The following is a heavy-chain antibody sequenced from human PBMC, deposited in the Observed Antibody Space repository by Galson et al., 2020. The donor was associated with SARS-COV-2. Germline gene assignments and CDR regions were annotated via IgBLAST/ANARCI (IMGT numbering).Heavy chain of an antibody. CDR2: IIPMFEIP. D-gene: IGHD3-22*01. Sequence: SVKVSCKASGGAFNTYGIAWVRQAPGQGLEWMGRIIPMFEIPNYARKFQGRVTITADESTTTVYMEVTSLRSEDTAVYYCARGAGHYYDGTGLSDAFDVWGQGTMVVVSS. V-gene: IGHV1-69*13. J-gene: IGHJ3*01. CDR3: ARGAGHYYDGTGLSDAFDV. CDR1: GGAFNTYG.